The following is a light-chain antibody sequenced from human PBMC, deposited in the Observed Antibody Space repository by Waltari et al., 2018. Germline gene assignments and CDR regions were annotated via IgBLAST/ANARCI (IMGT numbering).Light chain of an antibody. CDR3: MILYNDAVV. J-gene: IGLJ2*01. V-gene: IGLV5-45*01. Sequence: QAVLTQPASLSASPGASVSLTCTFRSGIDVATFKIYWYQQRPGSPPRFLLKCSSDSTEQRGSGVPSRFSVSKDSSGNAALLLISGLQSEDEADYYCMILYNDAVVFGGGTKLTVL. CDR2: CSSDSTE. CDR1: SGIDVATFK.